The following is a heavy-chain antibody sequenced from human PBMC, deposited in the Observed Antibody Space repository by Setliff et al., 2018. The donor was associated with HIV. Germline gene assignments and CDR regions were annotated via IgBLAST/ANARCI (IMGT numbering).Heavy chain of an antibody. CDR2: IQRKRDDETT. D-gene: IGHD3-16*01. CDR1: GFTFSNAW. V-gene: IGHV3-15*01. CDR3: VTDWGTGYQYVEALDL. Sequence: PGGSLRLSCAASGFTFSNAWMSWVRQAPGKGLEWVGRIQRKRDDETTHYAAPVQGRFTISRDDSKNTLFLEMNSLKTEDTAVYYCVTDWGTGYQYVEALDLWGQGTMVTVSS. J-gene: IGHJ3*01.